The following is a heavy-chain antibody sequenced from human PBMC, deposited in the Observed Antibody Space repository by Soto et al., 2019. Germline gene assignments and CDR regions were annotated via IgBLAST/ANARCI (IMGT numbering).Heavy chain of an antibody. CDR3: ARALYYDILTGPDAFDI. D-gene: IGHD3-9*01. Sequence: GASVKVSCKASGYTFTGYYMHWVRQAPGQGLEWMGWISPNSGGTNYAQKFQGWVTMTRDTSISTAYMEPSRLRSDDTAVYYCARALYYDILTGPDAFDIWGQGTMVTVSS. CDR1: GYTFTGYY. V-gene: IGHV1-2*04. J-gene: IGHJ3*02. CDR2: ISPNSGGT.